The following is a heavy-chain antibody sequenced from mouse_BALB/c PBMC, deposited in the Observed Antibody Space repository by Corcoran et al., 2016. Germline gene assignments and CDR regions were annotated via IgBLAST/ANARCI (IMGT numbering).Heavy chain of an antibody. CDR3: ARSGTTVVADY. V-gene: IGHV8-12*01. Sequence: QVTLKESGPGILQPSQTLSLTCSFSGFSLSTSGMGVSWIRQPSGKGLEWLAHIYWDDDKRYNPSLKSRLTISKDTSSNQVFLKITSVDTADTATYYCARSGTTVVADYWGQGTTLTVSS. CDR2: IYWDDDK. J-gene: IGHJ2*01. D-gene: IGHD1-1*01. CDR1: GFSLSTSGMG.